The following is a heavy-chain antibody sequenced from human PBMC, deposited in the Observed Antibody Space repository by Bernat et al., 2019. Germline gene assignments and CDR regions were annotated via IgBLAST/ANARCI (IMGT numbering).Heavy chain of an antibody. D-gene: IGHD3-16*01. Sequence: QVQLQESGPGLVKPSETLSLTCTVSGGSISSYYWSWIRQPPGKGLEWIGYIYYSVSTNYNPSLKSRVTISVDTSKNQFSLKLSSVTAADTAVYYCARGVDYVWGATPRWFGPWGQGTLVTVSS. V-gene: IGHV4-59*08. CDR3: ARGVDYVWGATPRWFGP. J-gene: IGHJ5*02. CDR1: GGSISSYY. CDR2: IYYSVST.